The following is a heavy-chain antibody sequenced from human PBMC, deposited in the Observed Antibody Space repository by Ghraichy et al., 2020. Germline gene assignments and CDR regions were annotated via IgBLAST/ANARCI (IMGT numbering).Heavy chain of an antibody. J-gene: IGHJ6*03. V-gene: IGHV3-23*01. D-gene: IGHD3-10*01. CDR1: AITFSTYA. Sequence: GSLRLSCAASAITFSTYAMSWVRQAPGKGLEWVSSINSGGGSTYYADSVKGRFTISRDNSKNTLYLQMNSLRAEDSAVYYCAKGDGLGPYYYYMDVWGKETTVTVSS. CDR3: AKGDGLGPYYYYMDV. CDR2: INSGGGST.